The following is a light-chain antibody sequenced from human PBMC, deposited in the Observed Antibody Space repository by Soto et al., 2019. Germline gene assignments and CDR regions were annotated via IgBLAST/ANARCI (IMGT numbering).Light chain of an antibody. Sequence: DIQMPQSPSTLSASVGDRVTISCRASQNINSWLAWYQQKPGKAPHLLIYKASNLQSGVPSRFSGSGSGTEFTLTISSLQPDDFATYYCQQYRSYWTFGQGNKVEIK. CDR2: KAS. J-gene: IGKJ1*01. V-gene: IGKV1-5*03. CDR1: QNINSW. CDR3: QQYRSYWT.